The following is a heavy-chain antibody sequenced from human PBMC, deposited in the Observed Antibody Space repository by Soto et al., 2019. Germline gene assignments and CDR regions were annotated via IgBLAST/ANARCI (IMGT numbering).Heavy chain of an antibody. D-gene: IGHD3-9*01. J-gene: IGHJ4*02. CDR2: IIPIFGTA. Sequence: QVQLVQSGAEVKKPGSSVKVSCKASGGTFSSYAISWVRQAPGQGLEWMGGIIPIFGTANYAQKFQGRVTITADESTSTAYMELSSLRSDDTAVYYCASSKPPSAILTGHAYYFDYWGQGTLVTVSS. CDR3: ASSKPPSAILTGHAYYFDY. CDR1: GGTFSSYA. V-gene: IGHV1-69*01.